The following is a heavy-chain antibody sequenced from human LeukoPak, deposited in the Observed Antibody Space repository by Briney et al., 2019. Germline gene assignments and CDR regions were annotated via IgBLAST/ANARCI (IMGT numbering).Heavy chain of an antibody. J-gene: IGHJ6*03. Sequence: GGSLRLSRTASGFTFGDYAMSWVRQAPGKGLEWVGFIRSKAYGGTTEYAASVKGRFTISRDDSKSIAYLQMNSLKTEDTAVYYCTRARSGSYLDYYYYYMDVWGKGTTVTISS. V-gene: IGHV3-49*04. CDR2: IRSKAYGGTT. D-gene: IGHD1-26*01. CDR1: GFTFGDYA. CDR3: TRARSGSYLDYYYYYMDV.